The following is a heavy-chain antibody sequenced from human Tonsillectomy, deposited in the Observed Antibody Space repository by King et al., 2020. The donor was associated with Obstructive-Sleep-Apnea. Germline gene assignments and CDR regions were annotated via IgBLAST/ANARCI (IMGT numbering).Heavy chain of an antibody. Sequence: TSKESGPTLVKPTQTLTLTCSFSGFSLSTSGEGVGWIRQPPGKALEWLALIYWDDDKRYSPSLKSRLTITKDTSKNQVVLTITNMDPVDTATYYCAHRRPLTYYFDYWGQGTLVTVSS. CDR3: AHRRPLTYYFDY. J-gene: IGHJ4*02. CDR1: GFSLSTSGEG. CDR2: IYWDDDK. V-gene: IGHV2-5*02.